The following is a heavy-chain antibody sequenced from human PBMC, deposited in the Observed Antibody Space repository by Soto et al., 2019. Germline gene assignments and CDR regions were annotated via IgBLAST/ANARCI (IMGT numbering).Heavy chain of an antibody. CDR1: GFKFSSYA. CDR2: ISATGGGT. V-gene: IGHV3-23*01. Sequence: PGGSLRLSCAASGFKFSSYAMSWVRQAPGKGLEWVSLISATGGGTYYADSVKGRFTISRDNSDNTLYLQVHRLRAEDTAVYYCAKDRRAGGNSAFYFDFWGQGAQVTVSS. D-gene: IGHD3-16*01. J-gene: IGHJ5*01. CDR3: AKDRRAGGNSAFYFDF.